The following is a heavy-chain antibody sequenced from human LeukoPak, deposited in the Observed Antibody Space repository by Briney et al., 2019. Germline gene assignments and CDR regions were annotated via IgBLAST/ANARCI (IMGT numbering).Heavy chain of an antibody. J-gene: IGHJ5*02. V-gene: IGHV4-59*02. Sequence: SETLSLTCTVSGASVTSYYWNWIRQPPGEGLEWIGYILYSGTTNYNPSLNSRVTMSLDTSKNQFSLELSSVTAADTAVYYCARRIIARGLGQENWFDPWGQGILVTVSS. CDR3: ARRIIARGLGQENWFDP. D-gene: IGHD3-16*01. CDR2: ILYSGTT. CDR1: GASVTSYY.